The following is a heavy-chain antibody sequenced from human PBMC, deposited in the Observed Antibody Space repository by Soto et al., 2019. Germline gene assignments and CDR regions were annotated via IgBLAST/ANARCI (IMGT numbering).Heavy chain of an antibody. Sequence: QVQLVQSGAEVTKPGSSVKVSCKASGGTFSSYAISWVRQAPGQGLEWMGGIIPIFGTANYAQKFQGRVTITADESTSTGYMELSRLRSEDTAVYYCARARAAAMGYYYYGMDVWGQGTTVTVSS. CDR1: GGTFSSYA. V-gene: IGHV1-69*01. CDR3: ARARAAAMGYYYYGMDV. D-gene: IGHD2-2*01. J-gene: IGHJ6*02. CDR2: IIPIFGTA.